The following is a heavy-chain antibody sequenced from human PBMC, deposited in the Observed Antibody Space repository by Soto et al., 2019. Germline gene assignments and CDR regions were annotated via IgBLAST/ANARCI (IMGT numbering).Heavy chain of an antibody. CDR3: VKGEYYYDSSGYYPFDY. CDR1: GFTFSSYA. J-gene: IGHJ4*02. Sequence: GGSLRLSCAASGFTFSSYAISWVRQAPGKGLEWVPAISGSGGSTYYADSVKGRFTISRDNSKNTQYLQMSSLRADDTAVYYCVKGEYYYDSSGYYPFDYWGQGT. D-gene: IGHD3-22*01. CDR2: ISGSGGST. V-gene: IGHV3-23*01.